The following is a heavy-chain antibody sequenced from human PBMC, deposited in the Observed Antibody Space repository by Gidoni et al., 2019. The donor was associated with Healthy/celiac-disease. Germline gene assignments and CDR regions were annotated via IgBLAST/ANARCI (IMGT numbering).Heavy chain of an antibody. D-gene: IGHD2-2*02. V-gene: IGHV4-34*01. CDR1: GGSFSGYY. CDR3: ARGVRSSDIVVVPAAIGWFDP. CDR2: INHSGST. Sequence: QVQLQQWGAGLLKPSETLSLTCAVYGGSFSGYYWSWIRQPPGKGLEWIGEINHSGSTNYNPSLKSRVTISVDTSKNQFSLKLSSVTAADTAVYYCARGVRSSDIVVVPAAIGWFDPWGQGTLVTVSS. J-gene: IGHJ5*02.